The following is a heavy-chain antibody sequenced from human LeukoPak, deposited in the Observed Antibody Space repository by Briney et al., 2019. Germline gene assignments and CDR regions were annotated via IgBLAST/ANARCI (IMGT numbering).Heavy chain of an antibody. D-gene: IGHD2-21*02. CDR1: GGSISSYY. V-gene: IGHV4-59*01. J-gene: IGHJ3*02. CDR3: ASGGTAVIAPYAFDI. Sequence: PSETLSLTCTVSGGSISSYYWSWIRQPPGKGLEWIGYIYYSGSTNCNPSVKSRVAMSVDTSKKQFSLKLSSLTAADTAVYYCASGGTAVIAPYAFDIWGQGTMVTVSS. CDR2: IYYSGST.